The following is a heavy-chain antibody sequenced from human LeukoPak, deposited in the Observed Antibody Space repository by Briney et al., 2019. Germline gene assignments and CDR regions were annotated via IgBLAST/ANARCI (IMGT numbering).Heavy chain of an antibody. Sequence: GGSLRLSCVASGFSFNNYRMTWVRQAPGKGLEWVANIKQDGSEKQYVDSVTGRFAISRDNAKKSLYLQINTLRAEDTAVYYCVRGPHIAATSYWGQGTLVTVSS. D-gene: IGHD6-25*01. CDR1: GFSFNNYR. V-gene: IGHV3-7*03. J-gene: IGHJ4*02. CDR2: IKQDGSEK. CDR3: VRGPHIAATSY.